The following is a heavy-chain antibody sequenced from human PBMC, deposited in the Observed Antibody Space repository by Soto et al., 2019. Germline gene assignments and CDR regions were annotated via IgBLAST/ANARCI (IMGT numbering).Heavy chain of an antibody. CDR2: ISYDGSNK. Sequence: GSLRLSCAASGFTFSSYAMHWVRQAPGKGLEWVAVISYDGSNKYYADSVKGRFTISRDNSKNTLYLQMNSLRAEDTAVYYCARAPIAVAGFIDYWGQGTLVTVSS. J-gene: IGHJ4*02. D-gene: IGHD6-19*01. CDR3: ARAPIAVAGFIDY. V-gene: IGHV3-30-3*01. CDR1: GFTFSSYA.